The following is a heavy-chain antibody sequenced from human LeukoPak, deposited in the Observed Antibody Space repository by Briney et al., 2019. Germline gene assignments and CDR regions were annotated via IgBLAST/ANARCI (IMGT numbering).Heavy chain of an antibody. CDR2: INLSGST. D-gene: IGHD3-10*01. CDR1: GGTFSGFY. CDR3: ARGKYYYGSGKYYYYYMDV. V-gene: IGHV4-34*01. J-gene: IGHJ6*03. Sequence: TPSETLSLTCAVYGGTFSGFYWGWIRQPPGKGLEWMGEINLSGSTNYNPSLKSRVTISVDTSKNQFSLKLSSVTAADTAVYYCARGKYYYGSGKYYYYYMDVWGKGTTVTVSS.